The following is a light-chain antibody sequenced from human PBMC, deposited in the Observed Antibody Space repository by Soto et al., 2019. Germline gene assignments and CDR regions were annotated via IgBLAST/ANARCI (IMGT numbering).Light chain of an antibody. V-gene: IGKV2-30*01. CDR3: MKGAHWPPWT. CDR1: QSILYSDDNAY. CDR2: KVS. Sequence: DVVLTQSPLSLSVTLGHPASISFMASQSILYSDDNAYLHWFQQRPGQSPRRLIYKVSHRDSGVPDRFTGGGSGTDFKLNISRVEAEDVGIYYCMKGAHWPPWTFGQGTKVDI. J-gene: IGKJ1*01.